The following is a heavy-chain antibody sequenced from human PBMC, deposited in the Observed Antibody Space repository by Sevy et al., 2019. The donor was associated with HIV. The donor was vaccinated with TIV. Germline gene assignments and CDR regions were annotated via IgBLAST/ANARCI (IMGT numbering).Heavy chain of an antibody. D-gene: IGHD2-21*02. CDR2: LSYDGTIK. CDR1: GFTFSSYA. Sequence: GGSLRLSCAASGFTFSSYAMHWVRQAPGKGLEWVAVLSYDGTIKYYADSVKGRFTISRDNSKNTLYLQMNSLRAEDTAVDYCARDIVVVTPILDYWGQGTLVTVSS. J-gene: IGHJ4*02. CDR3: ARDIVVVTPILDY. V-gene: IGHV3-30-3*01.